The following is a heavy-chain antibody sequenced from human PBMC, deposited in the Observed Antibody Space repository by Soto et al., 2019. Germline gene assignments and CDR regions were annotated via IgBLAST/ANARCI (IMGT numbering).Heavy chain of an antibody. CDR1: GYSFTSYW. CDR3: ESYSSAIAVAGDDAFDI. J-gene: IGHJ3*02. V-gene: IGHV5-51*01. Sequence: GESLKISCKGSGYSFTSYWIGWVRQMPGKGLEWMGIIYPGDSDTRYSPSFQGQVTISADKSISTAYLQWSSLKASDTAMYYCESYSSAIAVAGDDAFDIWGQGTMVTVSS. D-gene: IGHD6-19*01. CDR2: IYPGDSDT.